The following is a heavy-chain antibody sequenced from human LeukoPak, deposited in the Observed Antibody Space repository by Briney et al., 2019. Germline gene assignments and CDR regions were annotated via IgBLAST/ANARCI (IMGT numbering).Heavy chain of an antibody. J-gene: IGHJ4*02. D-gene: IGHD6-19*01. V-gene: IGHV4-39*01. CDR2: IYYSGST. CDR3: ARQPPPYSSGWPPDY. Sequence: PSETLSLTCTVSGGSISSSSYYWGWIRQPPGKRLEWIGSIYYSGSTYYNPSLKSRVTISVDTSKNQFSLKLSSVTAADTAVYYCARQPPPYSSGWPPDYWGQGTLVTVSS. CDR1: GGSISSSSYY.